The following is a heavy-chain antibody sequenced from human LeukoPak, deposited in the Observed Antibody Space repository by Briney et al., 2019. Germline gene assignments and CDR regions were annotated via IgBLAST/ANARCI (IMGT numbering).Heavy chain of an antibody. D-gene: IGHD3-10*01. CDR1: GGSISRPY. V-gene: IGHV4-59*11. Sequence: SETLSLTCTVSGGSISRPYWSWIPQPPGEGLEWIGYVYSDGRTNFNPSLKSRVTMSIATSKSPFSLRLSSVTAAAAAVYYCARGGGLYFGDLFSAGYMDVWGKGTTVTVSS. J-gene: IGHJ6*03. CDR3: ARGGGLYFGDLFSAGYMDV. CDR2: VYSDGRT.